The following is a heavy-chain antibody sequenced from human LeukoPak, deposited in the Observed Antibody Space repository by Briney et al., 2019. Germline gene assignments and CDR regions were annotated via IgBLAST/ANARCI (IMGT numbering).Heavy chain of an antibody. V-gene: IGHV4-34*01. CDR2: INHSGRS. CDR1: GGSFRGYY. Sequence: SETLSLTCAVYGGSFRGYYWSWIREPPGKGVEWIGEINHSGRSNYNPSLKSRVTISVDTSKNQFSLKLSSVTAADTAVYYCARGEDGDYYFQHWGQGTLVTVSS. J-gene: IGHJ1*01. CDR3: ARGEDGDYYFQH. D-gene: IGHD4-17*01.